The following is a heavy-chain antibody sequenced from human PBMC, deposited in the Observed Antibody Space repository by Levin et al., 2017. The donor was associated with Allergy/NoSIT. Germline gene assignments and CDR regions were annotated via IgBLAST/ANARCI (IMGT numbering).Heavy chain of an antibody. V-gene: IGHV4-30-2*01. CDR3: ARVAGYSYGYYFDY. CDR1: GGSISSGGYS. J-gene: IGHJ4*02. Sequence: SETLSLTCAVSGGSISSGGYSWSWIRQPPGKGLGWIGNIYLSGITYYNPSLKSRVTISVDRSKNQFSLNLSSVTAADTAVYYCARVAGYSYGYYFDYWGQGTLVTVSS. CDR2: IYLSGIT. D-gene: IGHD5-18*01.